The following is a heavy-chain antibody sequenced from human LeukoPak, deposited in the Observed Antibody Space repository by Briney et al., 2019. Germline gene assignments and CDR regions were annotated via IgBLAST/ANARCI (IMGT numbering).Heavy chain of an antibody. CDR3: ARVVVVTALDYYYGMDV. V-gene: IGHV4-59*08. D-gene: IGHD2-21*02. J-gene: IGHJ6*02. Sequence: PSETLSLTCTVSGGSISSSYWSWIRQPPGKGLEWIGYIYYSGSTNSNPSLKSRVTISVDTSKNQFSLKLSSVTAADTAVYYCARVVVVTALDYYYGMDVWGQGTTVTVSS. CDR2: IYYSGST. CDR1: GGSISSSY.